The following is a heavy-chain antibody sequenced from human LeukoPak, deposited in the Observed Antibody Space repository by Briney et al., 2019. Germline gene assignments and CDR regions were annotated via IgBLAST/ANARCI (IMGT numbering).Heavy chain of an antibody. D-gene: IGHD3-3*01. Sequence: SETLSLTCTVSGGSISSLIYYWGWIRQPPGKGLEWIGSIHYSGSTYYSPSLKSRVTISVDTSRNQFSLKLTSVTAADTAVYYCARARPSLYDFWSGYYCDYWGQGTLVTVSS. CDR3: ARARPSLYDFWSGYYCDY. CDR1: GGSISSLIYY. CDR2: IHYSGST. V-gene: IGHV4-39*07. J-gene: IGHJ4*02.